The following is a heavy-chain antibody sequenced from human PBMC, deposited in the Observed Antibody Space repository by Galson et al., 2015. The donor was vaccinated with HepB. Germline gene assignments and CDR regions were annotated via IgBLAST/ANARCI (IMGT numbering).Heavy chain of an antibody. CDR3: ARDKEFHAFDI. V-gene: IGHV1-2*06. CDR1: GYRFTAYY. Sequence: SVKVSCKASGYRFTAYYIHWVRQTPGQGLEWMRRVNPNSGGRDYAQKFQGRVTLTRDASITTTYMELSRLRSDDTAVYYCARDKEFHAFDIWGQGTMVTVSS. J-gene: IGHJ3*02. D-gene: IGHD3-10*01. CDR2: VNPNSGGR.